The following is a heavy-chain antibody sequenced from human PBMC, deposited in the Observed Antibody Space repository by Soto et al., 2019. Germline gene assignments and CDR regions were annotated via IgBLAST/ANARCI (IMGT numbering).Heavy chain of an antibody. J-gene: IGHJ4*02. D-gene: IGHD3-10*02. Sequence: SETLSLTCTASGGSISSYYWSWIRQPPGKGLEWIGYIYYSGSTNYNPSLKSRVTISVDTSKNQFSLKLSSVTAADTAVYYCARSSVRGVLLSYWGQGTLVTVSS. CDR1: GGSISSYY. CDR2: IYYSGST. V-gene: IGHV4-59*08. CDR3: ARSSVRGVLLSY.